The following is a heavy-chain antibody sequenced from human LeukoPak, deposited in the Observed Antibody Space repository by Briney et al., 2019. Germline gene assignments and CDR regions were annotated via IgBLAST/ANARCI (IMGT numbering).Heavy chain of an antibody. Sequence: PGGSLRLSCAASGFTFSSTWMHWVRQVPGKELVWVARIESDGRRTTYAESVKGRFTISRDNAKNTLYLEMNSLRVEDTAVYYCARDPYSGSYGNYYYYFMDVWGKGTTVTISS. V-gene: IGHV3-74*03. CDR3: ARDPYSGSYGNYYYYFMDV. CDR2: IESDGRRT. D-gene: IGHD1-26*01. CDR1: GFTFSSTW. J-gene: IGHJ6*03.